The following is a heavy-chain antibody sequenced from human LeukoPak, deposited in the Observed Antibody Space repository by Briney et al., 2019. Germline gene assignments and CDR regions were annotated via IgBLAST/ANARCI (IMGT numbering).Heavy chain of an antibody. V-gene: IGHV3-23*01. J-gene: IGHJ6*02. Sequence: GGSLRLSCSASGFTFSRYAMSWVRQAPGKGLEWVSAISGSGDETHNADSVKGRFTISRDNSKNTLYLQMNSLRADDTAVYYCARRDQWLLGFYYDYGLDVWGQGTTVTVSS. CDR1: GFTFSRYA. CDR2: ISGSGDET. D-gene: IGHD6-19*01. CDR3: ARRDQWLLGFYYDYGLDV.